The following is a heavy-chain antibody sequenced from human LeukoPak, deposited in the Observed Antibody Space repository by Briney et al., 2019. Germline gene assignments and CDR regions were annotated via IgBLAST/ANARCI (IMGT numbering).Heavy chain of an antibody. CDR2: IYYSGST. D-gene: IGHD5-12*01. Sequence: SETLSLTCTVSGGSISSYYWSWIRQPPGKGLEWIGYIYYSGSTNYNPSLKSRVTTSVDTSKNQFSLKLSSVTAADTAVYYCASAGRGYSGYAFTWGQGTLVTVSS. V-gene: IGHV4-59*01. J-gene: IGHJ5*02. CDR3: ASAGRGYSGYAFT. CDR1: GGSISSYY.